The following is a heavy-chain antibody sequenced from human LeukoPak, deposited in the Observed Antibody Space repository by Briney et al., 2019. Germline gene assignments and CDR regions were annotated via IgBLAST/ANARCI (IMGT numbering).Heavy chain of an antibody. V-gene: IGHV3-23*01. CDR3: AKDRRACSSSSCYYRFDY. D-gene: IGHD2-2*01. CDR1: EFTFSSYA. CDR2: ISDSGGST. Sequence: QPGGSLRLSCAASEFTFSSYAMSWVRHAPGKGREWVSAISDSGGSTYYADSVKGRFTISRDNSKNTVYLQINSLRAEDTAVYYCAKDRRACSSSSCYYRFDYWGQGTLVTVSS. J-gene: IGHJ4*02.